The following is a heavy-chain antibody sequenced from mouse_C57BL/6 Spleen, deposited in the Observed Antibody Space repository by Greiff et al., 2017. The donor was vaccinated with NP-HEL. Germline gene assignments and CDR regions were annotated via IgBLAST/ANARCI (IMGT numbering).Heavy chain of an antibody. CDR3: ARGGELIPMDY. J-gene: IGHJ4*01. V-gene: IGHV1-50*01. D-gene: IGHD2-4*01. Sequence: QVQLQQPGAELVKPGASVKLSCTASGFTFTSYWMQWVKQRPGQGLEWIGEIDPSDSYTNYTHTFKGKATFTVDTSSSTANMQLSSLTAEDSADYYCARGGELIPMDYWGKGTSVTVSS. CDR2: IDPSDSYT. CDR1: GFTFTSYW.